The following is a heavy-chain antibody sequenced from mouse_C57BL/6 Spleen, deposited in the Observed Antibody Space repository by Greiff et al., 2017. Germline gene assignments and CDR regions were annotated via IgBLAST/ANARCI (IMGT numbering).Heavy chain of an antibody. CDR1: GFTFSDYY. V-gene: IGHV5-16*01. Sequence: EVKLVESEGGLVQPGSSMKLSCTASGFTFSDYYMAWVRQVPEKGLEWVANINYDGSSTYYLDSLKSRFIISRDNAKNILYLQMSSLKSEDTATSYCARAGCSSYKGDYAMDYWGQGTSVTVSS. J-gene: IGHJ4*01. D-gene: IGHD1-1*01. CDR2: INYDGSST. CDR3: ARAGCSSYKGDYAMDY.